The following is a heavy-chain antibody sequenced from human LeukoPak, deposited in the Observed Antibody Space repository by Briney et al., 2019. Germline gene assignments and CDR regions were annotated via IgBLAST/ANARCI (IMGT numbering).Heavy chain of an antibody. J-gene: IGHJ4*02. CDR1: GYTFTDYY. CDR3: ARKFLGSRGYYFDY. Sequence: GASVKVSCKASGYTFTDYYMHWVRQAPGQGLEWMGWIKPNSGGTNYAQKFQGRVTMTRDTSISTAYMELSSLRSEDTAVYYCARKFLGSRGYYFDYWGQGTLVTVSS. D-gene: IGHD3-10*01. V-gene: IGHV1-2*02. CDR2: IKPNSGGT.